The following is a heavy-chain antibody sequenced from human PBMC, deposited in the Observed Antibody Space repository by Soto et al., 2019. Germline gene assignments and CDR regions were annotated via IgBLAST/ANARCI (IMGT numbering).Heavy chain of an antibody. V-gene: IGHV3-23*01. CDR3: AKRGVGYYFDY. CDR1: GFTFSNHA. J-gene: IGHJ4*02. D-gene: IGHD3-3*01. Sequence: EVQLLESGGGLVQPGGSLRLSCAASGFTFSNHAMSWVSQAPGKGLEWVSTISGSAGGTYYADSVRGRFTISRDNSRTTLYLQMSSLRAEDTALYYCAKRGVGYYFDYWGQGTLVTVSS. CDR2: ISGSAGGT.